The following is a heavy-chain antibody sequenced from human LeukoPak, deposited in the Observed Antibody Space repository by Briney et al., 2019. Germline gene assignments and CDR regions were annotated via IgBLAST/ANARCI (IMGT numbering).Heavy chain of an antibody. CDR2: ISGSGANT. J-gene: IGHJ4*02. Sequence: GGSLRLSCTTSGFTFSTYGMAWVRQAPGKGLEWVSSISGSGANTNYADSVKGRLTISRDSSNDTLYLHLDNLRAEDTAVYFCAKRGGYDYGSHFDYWGQGTLVTVSS. CDR1: GFTFSTYG. D-gene: IGHD5-18*01. CDR3: AKRGGYDYGSHFDY. V-gene: IGHV3-23*01.